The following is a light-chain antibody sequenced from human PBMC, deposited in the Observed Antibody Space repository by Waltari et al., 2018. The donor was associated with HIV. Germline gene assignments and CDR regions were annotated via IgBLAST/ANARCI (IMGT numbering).Light chain of an antibody. J-gene: IGLJ2*01. CDR1: SSDVGGYKS. V-gene: IGLV2-8*01. CDR2: EVS. CDR3: SSYAGSNNVV. Sequence: QSALTQPPSASGSPGQSVTISCTGTSSDVGGYKSVSWYQQHPVKAPPGMIYEVSKRPSGVPDRCSGSKSGNTASLTVSGLQAEDEADYYCSSYAGSNNVVFGGGTKLTVL.